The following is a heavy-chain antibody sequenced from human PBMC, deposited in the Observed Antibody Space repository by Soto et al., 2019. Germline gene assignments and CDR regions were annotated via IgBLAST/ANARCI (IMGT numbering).Heavy chain of an antibody. V-gene: IGHV4-34*01. D-gene: IGHD3-3*01. CDR3: ARADYDFWSGYHNVYYYGMDV. J-gene: IGHJ6*02. CDR1: GGSFSGYY. Sequence: PSETLSLTCAVYGGSFSGYYWSWIRQPPGKGLEWIGEINHSGSTNYNPSLKSRVTISVDTSKNQFSLKLSSVTAADTAVYYCARADYDFWSGYHNVYYYGMDVWGQGTTVTVSS. CDR2: INHSGST.